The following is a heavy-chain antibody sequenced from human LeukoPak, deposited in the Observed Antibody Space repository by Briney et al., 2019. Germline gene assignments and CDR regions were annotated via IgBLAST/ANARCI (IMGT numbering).Heavy chain of an antibody. CDR1: GGSISSSNW. J-gene: IGHJ1*01. Sequence: PSETLSLTCAVSGGSISSSNWWSWVRQPPGKGLEWIGEIYHSGSTNYNPSLKSRVTISVDKSKNQFSLKLRSVTTADTAVYYCARVVQSTDSSGFYLPEYFQHWGQGTLVTVSS. CDR3: ARVVQSTDSSGFYLPEYFQH. V-gene: IGHV4-4*02. D-gene: IGHD3-22*01. CDR2: IYHSGST.